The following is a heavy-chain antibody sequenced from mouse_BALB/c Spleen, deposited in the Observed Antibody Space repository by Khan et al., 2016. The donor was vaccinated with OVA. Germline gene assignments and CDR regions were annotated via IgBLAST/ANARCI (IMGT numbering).Heavy chain of an antibody. CDR2: ISSAGTYT. CDR3: ATHLVGIMVY. CDR1: GFTFSTYG. Sequence: EVELVESGGDLVKPGGSLKLSCAASGFTFSTYGMSWVRQTPDKRLEWVATISSAGTYTYYPDSVKGRCTIYSDNAKNTLYLQMNSLRYEDTAMSYCATHLVGIMVYWCQGTSLTVSS. V-gene: IGHV5-6*01. D-gene: IGHD1-1*02. J-gene: IGHJ4*01.